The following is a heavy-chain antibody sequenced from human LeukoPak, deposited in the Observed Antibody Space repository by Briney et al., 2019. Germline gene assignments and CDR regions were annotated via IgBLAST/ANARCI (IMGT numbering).Heavy chain of an antibody. CDR3: ARGFGPNAFDI. CDR2: IYSGGST. D-gene: IGHD3-3*01. V-gene: IGHV3-66*01. J-gene: IGHJ3*02. Sequence: GGSLRLSCAASGFTVSSNYMSWVRQAPGKGLEWVSVIYSGGSTYYADSVKGRSTISRDNSKNTLYLQMNSLRAEDTAVYYCARGFGPNAFDIWGQGTMVTVSS. CDR1: GFTVSSNY.